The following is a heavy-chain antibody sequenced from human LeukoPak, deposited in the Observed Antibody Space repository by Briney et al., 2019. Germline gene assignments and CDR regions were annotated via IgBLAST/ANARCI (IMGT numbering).Heavy chain of an antibody. CDR1: GYTSTSSD. V-gene: IGHV1-8*01. D-gene: IGHD3-9*01. CDR3: ARDVYYDILTEAFDP. J-gene: IGHJ5*02. CDR2: MNPNSGST. Sequence: ASVKVSCKASGYTSTSSDINWVRQATGQGLEWMGWMNPNSGSTGYAQKFQGRVTMTRNTSISTAYMELSSLRSEDTAVYYCARDVYYDILTEAFDPWGQGTLVTVSS.